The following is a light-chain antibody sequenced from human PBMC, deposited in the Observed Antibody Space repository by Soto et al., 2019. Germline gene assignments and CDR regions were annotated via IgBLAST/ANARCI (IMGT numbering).Light chain of an antibody. V-gene: IGLV2-14*01. CDR2: EVT. CDR3: SSYSSSSALDVI. CDR1: NRDVGGYNY. J-gene: IGLJ2*01. Sequence: QSALAQPASVSGSPGQSITISCAGTNRDVGGYNYVSWYQQYPGKAPKLIIYEVTYRPSGVSNRFSGSKSGNTASLTISGLQAEYESDYYCSSYSSSSALDVIFGVGTKVTVL.